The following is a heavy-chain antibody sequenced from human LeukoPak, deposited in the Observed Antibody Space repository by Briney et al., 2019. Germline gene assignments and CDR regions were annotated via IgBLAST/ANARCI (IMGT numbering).Heavy chain of an antibody. CDR2: IIPIFGTA. D-gene: IGHD6-19*01. V-gene: IGHV1-69*05. J-gene: IGHJ3*02. CDR3: ARAMGIAVADDAFDI. CDR1: GGTFSSYA. Sequence: ASVKVSCKASGGTFSSYAISWVRQAPGQGLEWMGMIIPIFGTANYAQKFQGRVTITTDESTSTAYMELSSLRSEDTAVYYCARAMGIAVADDAFDIWGQGTMVTVSS.